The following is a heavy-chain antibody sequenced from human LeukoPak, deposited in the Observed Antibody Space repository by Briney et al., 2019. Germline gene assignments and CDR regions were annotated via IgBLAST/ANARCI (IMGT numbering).Heavy chain of an antibody. J-gene: IGHJ4*02. D-gene: IGHD3-22*01. CDR2: IKQDGSEK. CDR3: ARDRSYYDSSGYYAY. V-gene: IGHV3-7*01. CDR1: GFTFSSYW. Sequence: TGGSLRLSCAASGFTFSSYWMGWVRQAPGKGLEWVADIKQDGSEKYYVDSVKGRFTISRDNAKNSLYLQMNSLRAEDTAVYYCARDRSYYDSSGYYAYWGQGTLVTVSS.